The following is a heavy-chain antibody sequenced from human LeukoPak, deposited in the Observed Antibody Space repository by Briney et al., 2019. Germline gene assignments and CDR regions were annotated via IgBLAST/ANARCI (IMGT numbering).Heavy chain of an antibody. CDR2: IYYSGTT. D-gene: IGHD6-6*01. CDR1: GGSISSSSYY. J-gene: IGHJ6*03. CDR3: ARDFSSSSTVYYYYYMDV. V-gene: IGHV4-39*07. Sequence: SETLSLTCTVSGGSISSSSYYWGWIRQPPGKGLEWIGSIYYSGTTYYNPSLKSRVTISIDTSKNHFSLKLSSVTAADTAIYYCARDFSSSSTVYYYYYMDVWGKGTTVTVSS.